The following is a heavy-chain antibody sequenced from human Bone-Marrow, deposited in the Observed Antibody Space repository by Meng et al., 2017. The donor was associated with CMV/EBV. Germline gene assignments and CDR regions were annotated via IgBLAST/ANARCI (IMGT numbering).Heavy chain of an antibody. CDR1: GFTFSSYE. D-gene: IGHD2-2*01. CDR2: ISSSGSTI. CDR3: ASDIVVVPAANDAFDI. Sequence: GGSLRLSCAASGFTFSSYEMNWVRQAPGKGLEWVSYISSSGSTIYYADSVKGRFTISRDNAKNSLYLQMNSLRAEDTAVYYCASDIVVVPAANDAFDIWGRGTMVTVSS. V-gene: IGHV3-48*03. J-gene: IGHJ3*02.